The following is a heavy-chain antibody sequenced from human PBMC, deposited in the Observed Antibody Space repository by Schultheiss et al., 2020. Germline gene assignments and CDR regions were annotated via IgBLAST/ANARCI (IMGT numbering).Heavy chain of an antibody. D-gene: IGHD1-7*01. Sequence: SQTLSLTCAISGDSVSSNSAAWNWIRQSPSRGLEWLGRTYYRSKWYNDYAVSVKSRITINPDTSKNQFSLQLNSVTPEDTAVYYCARDTQPDWNYEMDYYYGMDVWGQGTTVNVSS. J-gene: IGHJ6*02. V-gene: IGHV6-1*01. CDR1: GDSVSSNSAA. CDR3: ARDTQPDWNYEMDYYYGMDV. CDR2: TYYRSKWYN.